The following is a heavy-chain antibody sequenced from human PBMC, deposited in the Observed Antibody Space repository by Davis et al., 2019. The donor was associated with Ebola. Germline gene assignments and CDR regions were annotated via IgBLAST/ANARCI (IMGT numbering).Heavy chain of an antibody. CDR2: IWFDGSNK. D-gene: IGHD3-10*01. CDR1: GFTFSSYS. CDR3: ARAHYYGSGSYYKRFYYGMDV. V-gene: IGHV3-33*08. Sequence: PGGSLRLSCAASGFTFSSYSMNWVRQAPGKGLEWVAVIWFDGSNKFYADSVKGRFTISRDNSKNTLYLQMNSLRAEDTAVYYCARAHYYGSGSYYKRFYYGMDVWGQGTTVTVSS. J-gene: IGHJ6*02.